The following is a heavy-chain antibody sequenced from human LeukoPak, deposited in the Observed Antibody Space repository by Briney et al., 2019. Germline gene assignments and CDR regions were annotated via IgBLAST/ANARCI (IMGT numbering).Heavy chain of an antibody. D-gene: IGHD5-24*01. Sequence: PGGSLRLSCAASGFTVSSNYMSWVRQAPGKGLEWVSVIYSGGSTYYADSVKGRFTISRDNSKNTLYLQMNSLRAEDTAVYYCAKDRQMATIRHIDYWGQGTLVTVSS. CDR3: AKDRQMATIRHIDY. J-gene: IGHJ4*02. CDR1: GFTVSSNY. V-gene: IGHV3-66*01. CDR2: IYSGGST.